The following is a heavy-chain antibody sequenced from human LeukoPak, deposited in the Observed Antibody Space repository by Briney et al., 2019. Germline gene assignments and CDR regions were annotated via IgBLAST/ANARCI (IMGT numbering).Heavy chain of an antibody. V-gene: IGHV4-4*02. CDR2: IYHSGST. Sequence: PSETLSLTCAVSGGSISSSNWWSWVRQPPGKGLEWIGEIYHSGSTNYNPSLKSRVTISIDTSKNQFSLKLSSLTAADTAVYYCARRATGTTHFDYWGQGTLVTVSS. J-gene: IGHJ4*02. CDR3: ARRATGTTHFDY. D-gene: IGHD1-1*01. CDR1: GGSISSSNW.